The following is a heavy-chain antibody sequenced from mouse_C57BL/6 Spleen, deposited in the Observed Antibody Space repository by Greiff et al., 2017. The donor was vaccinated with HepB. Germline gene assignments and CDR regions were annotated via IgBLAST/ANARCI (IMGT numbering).Heavy chain of an antibody. J-gene: IGHJ2*01. V-gene: IGHV1-64*01. CDR1: GYTFTSYW. CDR2: IHPNSGST. D-gene: IGHD1-1*01. Sequence: VQLQQPGAELVKPGASVKLSCKASGYTFTSYWMHWVKQRPGQGLEWIGMIHPNSGSTNYNEKFKSKATLTVDKSSSTAYMQLSSLTSEDSAVYYWARGDPLTTTVADYWGQGTTLTVSS. CDR3: ARGDPLTTTVADY.